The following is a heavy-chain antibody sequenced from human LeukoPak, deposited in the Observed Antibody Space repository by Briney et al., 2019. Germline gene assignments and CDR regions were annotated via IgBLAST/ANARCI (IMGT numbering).Heavy chain of an antibody. D-gene: IGHD1-14*01. CDR2: LYSDGNT. V-gene: IGHV3-53*01. CDR3: ARGVEPLAANTLAY. Sequence: PGGSLTLSCAASGFTAITNDMTWVRQAPGKGLEWVSVLYSDGNTKYADSVQGRFTISIDNSKNTLYLEMNSLSPDDTAVYYCARGVEPLAANTLAYWGEGTLVTVSS. CDR1: GFTAITND. J-gene: IGHJ4*02.